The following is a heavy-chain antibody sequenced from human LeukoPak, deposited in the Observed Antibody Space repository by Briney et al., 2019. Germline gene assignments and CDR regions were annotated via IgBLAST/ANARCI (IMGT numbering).Heavy chain of an antibody. D-gene: IGHD6-13*01. CDR2: ISSSSSYI. CDR3: ARRGYGKAFDI. J-gene: IGHJ3*02. Sequence: GGSLRLSRAASGFTFSSYSMNWVRQAPGKGLEWVSSISSSSSYIYYADSVKGRFTISRDNAKNPLYLQMNSLRAEDTAVYYCARRGYGKAFDIWGQGTMVTVSS. CDR1: GFTFSSYS. V-gene: IGHV3-21*01.